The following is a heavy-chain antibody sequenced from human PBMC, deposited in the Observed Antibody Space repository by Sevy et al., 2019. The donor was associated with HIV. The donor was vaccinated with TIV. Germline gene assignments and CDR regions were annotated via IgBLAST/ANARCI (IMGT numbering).Heavy chain of an antibody. CDR3: VKEGGGEGGDH. J-gene: IGHJ4*02. CDR2: RQYDGSNK. V-gene: IGHV3-30*02. D-gene: IGHD2-21*01. Sequence: GGSLRLSCAASGFSYSSYGMHWVRQAPGKGLEWGAYRQYDGSNKDYADSVKGRFTISRDNSKNTLDLQMNSLRVEDTAVYYCVKEGGGEGGDHWGQGTLVTVSS. CDR1: GFSYSSYG.